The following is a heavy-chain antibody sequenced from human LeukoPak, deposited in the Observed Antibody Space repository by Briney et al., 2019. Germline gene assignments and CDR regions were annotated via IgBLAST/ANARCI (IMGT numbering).Heavy chain of an antibody. V-gene: IGHV4-30-4*01. CDR2: IYYSGST. CDR1: GGSISSGDYY. Sequence: SETLSLTCTVSGGSISSGDYYWSWIRQPPGKGLEWIGYIYYSGSTYYNPSLKSRVTISVDTSKNQFSLKLSSVTAADTAVYYCARSISPGAGDFDYWGQGTLVTVPS. D-gene: IGHD1-26*01. CDR3: ARSISPGAGDFDY. J-gene: IGHJ4*02.